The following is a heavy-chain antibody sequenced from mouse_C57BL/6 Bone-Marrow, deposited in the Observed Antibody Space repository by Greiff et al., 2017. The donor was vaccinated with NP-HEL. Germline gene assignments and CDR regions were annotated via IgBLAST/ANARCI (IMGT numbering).Heavy chain of an antibody. D-gene: IGHD4-1*01. J-gene: IGHJ3*01. V-gene: IGHV1-81*01. CDR3: ASNCGAY. CDR1: GYTFTSYG. Sequence: VQVVESGAELARPGASVKLSCKASGYTFTSYGISWVKQRTGQGLEWIGEIYPRSGNTYYNEKFKGKATLTADKSSSTAYMELRSLTSEDSAVYFCASNCGAYWGQGTLVTVSA. CDR2: IYPRSGNT.